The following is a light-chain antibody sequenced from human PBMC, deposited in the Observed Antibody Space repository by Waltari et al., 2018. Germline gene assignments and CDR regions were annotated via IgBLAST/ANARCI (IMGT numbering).Light chain of an antibody. CDR1: QSVSSN. CDR3: QQYNDWLALT. J-gene: IGKJ4*01. V-gene: IGKV3-15*01. Sequence: EIVMTQSTATLSVSPGERATLSCRASQSVSSNLAWYQQKPGQAPRLLIYGASTRATCIPARFSGSGSGTEFFLTIASLQSEDFAVYFCQQYNDWLALTFGGGTKVEIK. CDR2: GAS.